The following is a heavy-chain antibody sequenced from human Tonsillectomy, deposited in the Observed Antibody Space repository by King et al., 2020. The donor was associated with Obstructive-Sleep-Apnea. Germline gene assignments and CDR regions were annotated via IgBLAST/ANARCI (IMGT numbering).Heavy chain of an antibody. J-gene: IGHJ6*02. CDR2: IYYNGTT. D-gene: IGHD2-2*01. V-gene: IGHV4-31*03. CDR1: GGSISSGGYY. Sequence: QLQESGPGLVKPSQTLSLTCTVSGGSISSGGYYWSWIRQHPGRGLEWIGYIYYNGTTYHNPSLKGRVTMSIDTSKNQFSLKVRVVTAAEPAVDYCAGDNGANCSSTSCYSAPYYYFGMDVWGQGTTVTVSS. CDR3: AGDNGANCSSTSCYSAPYYYFGMDV.